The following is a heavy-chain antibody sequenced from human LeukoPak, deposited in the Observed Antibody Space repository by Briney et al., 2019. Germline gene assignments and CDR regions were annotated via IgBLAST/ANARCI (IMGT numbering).Heavy chain of an antibody. CDR2: IYTSGST. D-gene: IGHD2-2*01. V-gene: IGHV4-61*02. J-gene: IGHJ4*02. CDR1: GDSISSGSYY. Sequence: SETLSLTCTVSGDSISSGSYYWSWLRQPAGKGLEWIGRIYTSGSTKYNPSLKSRVTISVDTSKNQFSLKLSSVTVADTAVYYCARGTSLSHGGLVYWGQGTQVTVSS. CDR3: ARGTSLSHGGLVY.